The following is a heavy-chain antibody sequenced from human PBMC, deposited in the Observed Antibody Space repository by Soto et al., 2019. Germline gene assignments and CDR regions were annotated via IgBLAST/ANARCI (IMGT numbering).Heavy chain of an antibody. V-gene: IGHV3-33*01. Sequence: QVQLVESGGGVVQPGRSLRLSCVASAFTFSNYGMHWVRQAPGKGLEWVAAIWHDGTSQYYADSVKGRFTISRDNSSNTVYLQMTSLRVEDTAVYYCARAFGTYDGHFDRWGQGTLVTVSA. D-gene: IGHD1-26*01. CDR3: ARAFGTYDGHFDR. CDR1: AFTFSNYG. CDR2: IWHDGTSQ. J-gene: IGHJ4*02.